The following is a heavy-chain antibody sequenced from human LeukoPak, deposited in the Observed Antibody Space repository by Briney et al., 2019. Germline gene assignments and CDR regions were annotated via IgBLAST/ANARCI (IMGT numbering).Heavy chain of an antibody. CDR3: ARRAYGDSPNDY. J-gene: IGHJ4*02. CDR1: GGSISSYY. V-gene: IGHV4-59*08. D-gene: IGHD4-17*01. Sequence: PSETLSLTCTASGGSISSYYWSWIRQPPGKGLEWIGYIYYSGSTNYNPSLKSRVTISLDISKDQFSLKLSSGTAADSAVYYCARRAYGDSPNDYWGQGTLVTVSS. CDR2: IYYSGST.